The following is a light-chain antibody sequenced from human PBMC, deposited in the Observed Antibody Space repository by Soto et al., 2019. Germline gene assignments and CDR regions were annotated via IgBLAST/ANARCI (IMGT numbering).Light chain of an antibody. J-gene: IGKJ1*01. Sequence: EIWMTQSPATLSVSPGERATLSCGASQSVRRNLAWYQKKPGQAPRLLVYGASTRATGIPARLSGRGSGTEFTITISSMQSEDFEVYYCQQYTNSPWTFGQGTKVDIK. CDR1: QSVRRN. V-gene: IGKV3-15*01. CDR2: GAS. CDR3: QQYTNSPWT.